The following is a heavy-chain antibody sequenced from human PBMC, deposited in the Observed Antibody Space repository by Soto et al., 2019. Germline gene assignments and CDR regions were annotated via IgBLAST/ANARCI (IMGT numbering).Heavy chain of an antibody. V-gene: IGHV4-34*01. CDR1: GGSFSGYY. CDR2: INHSGST. Sequence: SETLSLTCAVYGGSFSGYYWTWIRQPPGTGLEWIGEINHSGSTSYNPSLKSRVIISVDRSKNQFSLKVSSVTAADTAVYYCARETYGDYVGYFDPWGQGTLVTVSS. J-gene: IGHJ5*02. D-gene: IGHD4-17*01. CDR3: ARETYGDYVGYFDP.